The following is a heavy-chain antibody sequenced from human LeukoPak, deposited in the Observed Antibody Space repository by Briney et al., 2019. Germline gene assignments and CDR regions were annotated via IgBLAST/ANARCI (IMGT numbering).Heavy chain of an antibody. V-gene: IGHV1-69*04. CDR3: ARDIGIAARPGLNWFDP. Sequence: ASVKVSCKASGDTFSSYAISWVRQAPGQGLEWMGRIIPILGIANYAQKFQGRVTITADKSTSTAYMELSSLRSEDTAGYYCARDIGIAARPGLNWFDPWGQGTLVTVSS. D-gene: IGHD6-6*01. J-gene: IGHJ5*02. CDR1: GDTFSSYA. CDR2: IIPILGIA.